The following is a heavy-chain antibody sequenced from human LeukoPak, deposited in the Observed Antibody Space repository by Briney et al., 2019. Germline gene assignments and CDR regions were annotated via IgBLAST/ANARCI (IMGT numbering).Heavy chain of an antibody. Sequence: PGGSLRLSCAASGFTLSSYAMSWVRQAPGKGLEWVSAISGSGGSTYYADSVKGRFTISRDNSKNTLYLQMNSLRAEDTAVYYCAKGYCSSTSCSSFDYWGQGTLVTVSS. J-gene: IGHJ4*02. D-gene: IGHD2-2*01. CDR3: AKGYCSSTSCSSFDY. V-gene: IGHV3-23*01. CDR1: GFTLSSYA. CDR2: ISGSGGST.